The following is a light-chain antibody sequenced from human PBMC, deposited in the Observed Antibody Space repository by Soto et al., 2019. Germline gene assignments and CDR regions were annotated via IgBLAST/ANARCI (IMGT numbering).Light chain of an antibody. J-gene: IGKJ1*01. CDR1: QSIRTW. CDR2: QAS. V-gene: IGKV1-5*03. Sequence: IQLTQSPSSLSASVGDRVTITCRASQSIRTWLAWYQQKPGKAPRLLMYQASSLKSGVPSRFSGSGSETEFTLTITSLQPDDTATYFCQQYSTYLWTFGQGTKWIS. CDR3: QQYSTYLWT.